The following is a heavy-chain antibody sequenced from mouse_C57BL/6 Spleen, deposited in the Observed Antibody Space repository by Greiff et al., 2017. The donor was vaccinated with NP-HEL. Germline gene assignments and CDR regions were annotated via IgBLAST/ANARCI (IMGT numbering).Heavy chain of an antibody. CDR3: ARRAAGNYFDY. CDR1: GFTFSDYG. Sequence: EVQLVESGGGLVQPGGSLKLSCAASGFTFSDYGMAWVRQAPRKGPEWVAFISNLAYSIYYADTVTGRFTISRENAKNTLYLEMSSLRSEDTAMYYCARRAAGNYFDYWGQGTTLTVSS. V-gene: IGHV5-15*01. J-gene: IGHJ2*01. D-gene: IGHD6-1*01. CDR2: ISNLAYSI.